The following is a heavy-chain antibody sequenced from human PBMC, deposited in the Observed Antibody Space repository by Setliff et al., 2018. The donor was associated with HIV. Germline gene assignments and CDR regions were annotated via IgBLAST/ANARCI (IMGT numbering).Heavy chain of an antibody. V-gene: IGHV3-7*01. CDR2: IKPDGSEK. CDR3: ARDSAASVWVGASVYYVDF. Sequence: PGGSLRLSCAASGFTFSNSWMHWVRQAPGKGLVWVANIKPDGSEKYYVDSVKGRFTISRDNAENSLYLQMNSLRAEDTAVYYCARDSAASVWVGASVYYVDFWGQGIQVTVSS. J-gene: IGHJ4*02. D-gene: IGHD1-26*01. CDR1: GFTFSNSW.